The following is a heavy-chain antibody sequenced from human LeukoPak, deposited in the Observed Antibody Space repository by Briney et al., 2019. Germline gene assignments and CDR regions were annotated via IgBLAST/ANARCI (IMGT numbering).Heavy chain of an antibody. Sequence: SWVRQAPGKGLEWIGYIYYSGSTYYSPSLKSRVTISVDTSKNQFSLKLSSVTAADTAVYYCASPVFYYYGSGSYAFDIWGQGTMVTVSS. V-gene: IGHV4-30-4*08. CDR3: ASPVFYYYGSGSYAFDI. D-gene: IGHD3-10*01. J-gene: IGHJ3*02. CDR2: IYYSGST.